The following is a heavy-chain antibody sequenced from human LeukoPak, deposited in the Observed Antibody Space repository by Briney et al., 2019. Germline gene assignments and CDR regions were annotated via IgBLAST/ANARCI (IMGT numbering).Heavy chain of an antibody. CDR1: GGSFSSGGYY. CDR2: IYYSGST. V-gene: IGHV4-39*07. D-gene: IGHD4/OR15-4a*01. CDR3: ARGGTLMTMVN. J-gene: IGHJ4*02. Sequence: PSETLSLTCTVSGGSFSSGGYYWGWIRQPPGKGLEWIGTIYYSGSTYYDPSLKSRVTISVDTSKNQFSLNLSSVTAADTAVYYCARGGTLMTMVNWGQGTLVTVSS.